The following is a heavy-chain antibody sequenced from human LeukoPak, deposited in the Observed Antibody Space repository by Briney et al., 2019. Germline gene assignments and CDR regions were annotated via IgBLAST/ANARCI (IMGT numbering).Heavy chain of an antibody. V-gene: IGHV3-49*03. CDR3: SRGSYDYWRKAFFDY. Sequence: GGSLRLPCTGFGFTFGDYAMSWFRQAPGKGLEWVGFIRSKAYVGTTEYAASVKGRFTISRDDSNSIAYLQMSSLKTEDTAMYYCSRGSYDYWRKAFFDYWGQGTLVTVSS. D-gene: IGHD5-12*01. CDR1: GFTFGDYA. J-gene: IGHJ4*02. CDR2: IRSKAYVGTT.